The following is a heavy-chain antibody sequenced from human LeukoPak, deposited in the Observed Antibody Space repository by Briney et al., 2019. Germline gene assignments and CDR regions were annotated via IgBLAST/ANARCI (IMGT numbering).Heavy chain of an antibody. CDR2: IYPGDSDT. CDR1: GYIFTSYW. CDR3: ARPRDGYNSRNDAFDI. Sequence: GASLQISCKGSGYIFTSYWIGWVRQLPGKGLEWMGIIYPGDSDTRYSPSFQGQVTISADKSISTAYLQWSSLKASDTAMYYCARPRDGYNSRNDAFDIWGQGTMVTVSS. D-gene: IGHD5-24*01. V-gene: IGHV5-51*01. J-gene: IGHJ3*02.